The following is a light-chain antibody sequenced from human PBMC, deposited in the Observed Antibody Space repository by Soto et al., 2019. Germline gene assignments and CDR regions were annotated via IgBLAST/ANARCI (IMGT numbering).Light chain of an antibody. CDR1: QSVSSN. Sequence: EIVMTQSPATLSVSPGERATVSCRASQSVSSNLAWYQQKPGQAPRLLIYGASTRATGIPARFSGSGSATELTLTIVTLQSVDFAVYYCQQYNNWPRTFGQGTKLEIK. V-gene: IGKV3-15*01. CDR2: GAS. CDR3: QQYNNWPRT. J-gene: IGKJ2*01.